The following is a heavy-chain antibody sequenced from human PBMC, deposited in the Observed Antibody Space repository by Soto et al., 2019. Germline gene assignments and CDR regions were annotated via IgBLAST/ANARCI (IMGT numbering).Heavy chain of an antibody. J-gene: IGHJ6*03. D-gene: IGHD3-10*01. V-gene: IGHV1-69*13. Sequence: SVKVSCKASGGTFSSYAISWVRQAPGQGLEWMGGIIPIFGTANYAQKFQGRVTITADESTSTAYMELSSLRSEDTAVYYCARTRRLLWFGESSLGYYMDVWGKGTTVTVSS. CDR3: ARTRRLLWFGESSLGYYMDV. CDR1: GGTFSSYA. CDR2: IIPIFGTA.